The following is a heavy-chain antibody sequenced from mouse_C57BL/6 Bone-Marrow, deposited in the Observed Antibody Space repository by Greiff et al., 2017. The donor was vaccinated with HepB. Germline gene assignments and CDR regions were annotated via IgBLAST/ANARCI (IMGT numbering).Heavy chain of an antibody. Sequence: QVQLQQSGAELARPGASVKLSCKASGYTFTSYGISWVKQRTGQGLEWIGEIYPRSGNTYYNEKFKGKATLTADKSSSTAYMELRILTSEDSAVYFCARPLLLRSFAYWGQGTLVTVSA. CDR3: ARPLLLRSFAY. CDR2: IYPRSGNT. V-gene: IGHV1-81*01. CDR1: GYTFTSYG. D-gene: IGHD1-1*01. J-gene: IGHJ3*01.